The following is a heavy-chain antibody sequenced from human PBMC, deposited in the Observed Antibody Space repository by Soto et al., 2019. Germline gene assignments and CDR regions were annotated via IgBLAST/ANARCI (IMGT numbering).Heavy chain of an antibody. D-gene: IGHD6-19*01. CDR2: FSSSGRT. J-gene: IGHJ4*02. Sequence: QLQLQESGPGLVKPSETLSLTCTVSGVSIGSSDYFWGWIRQPQGKGLELDGSFSSSGRTFPNPSLKTRISMSVDTATTQFSLRLSSVTAADTAVYFCARRPRTTVAGTGTDFWGQGTLVTVSS. CDR1: GVSIGSSDYF. CDR3: ARRPRTTVAGTGTDF. V-gene: IGHV4-39*01.